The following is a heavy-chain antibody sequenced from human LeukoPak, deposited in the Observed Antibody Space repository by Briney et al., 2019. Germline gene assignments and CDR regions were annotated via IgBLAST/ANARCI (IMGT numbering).Heavy chain of an antibody. D-gene: IGHD3-22*01. Sequence: SETLSLTCTVSGGSISSYYWSWIRQPPGKGLEWIGYIYYTGSTNYNPSLKSRVTISVYTSKNQFSLKLSSVTAADTAVYYCARLKYYYDSSGYRAEYFQHWGQGTLVTVSS. J-gene: IGHJ1*01. CDR2: IYYTGST. CDR3: ARLKYYYDSSGYRAEYFQH. V-gene: IGHV4-59*01. CDR1: GGSISSYY.